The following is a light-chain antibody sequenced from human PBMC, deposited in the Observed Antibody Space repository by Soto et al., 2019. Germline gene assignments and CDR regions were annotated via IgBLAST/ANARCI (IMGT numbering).Light chain of an antibody. CDR3: QQGYTTPIT. V-gene: IGKV1-39*01. Sequence: DIQITQSPSTLSGSVGDRVTITCRASQSIRSYLNWYQQKPGTAPKLLIYAASSLQSGVPSRFSGSGSGTDFTLTISSLQPEDFATYHCQQGYTTPITFGQGTRLEIK. CDR2: AAS. J-gene: IGKJ5*01. CDR1: QSIRSY.